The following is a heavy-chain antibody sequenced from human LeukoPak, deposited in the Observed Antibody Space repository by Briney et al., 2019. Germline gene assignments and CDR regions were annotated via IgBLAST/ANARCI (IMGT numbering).Heavy chain of an antibody. CDR1: GYTFTSYG. CDR3: ARDRPGGSYIDY. Sequence: GASVKVSCKASGYTFTSYGISWVRQAPGQGLEWMGGIIPIFGTANYAQKFQGRVTITADKSTSTAYMELSGLRSEDTAVYYCARDRPGGSYIDYRGQGTLVTVSS. V-gene: IGHV1-69*06. J-gene: IGHJ4*02. D-gene: IGHD1-26*01. CDR2: IIPIFGTA.